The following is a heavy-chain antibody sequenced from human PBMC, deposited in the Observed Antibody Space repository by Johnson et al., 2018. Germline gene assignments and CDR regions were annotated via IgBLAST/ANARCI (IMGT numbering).Heavy chain of an antibody. CDR1: GFTFSTYS. CDR2: ITSSSSYM. V-gene: IGHV3-21*01. J-gene: IGHJ2*01. Sequence: VQLVESGGGLVKPGGSLRLSCAASGFTFSTYSMNWVRQAPGKGLEWVSSITSSSSYMYYADAMKGRFPISRDNPKNSLFLQMNSLRAEDTAVYYCARGSYDILTAYWYWYFDLWGRGTLVTGSS. CDR3: ARGSYDILTAYWYWYFDL. D-gene: IGHD3-9*01.